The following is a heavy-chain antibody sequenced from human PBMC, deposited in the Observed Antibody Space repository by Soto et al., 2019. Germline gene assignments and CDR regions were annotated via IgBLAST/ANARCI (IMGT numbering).Heavy chain of an antibody. Sequence: GGSLRLSCAASGFTVSSNYMSWVRQAPGKGLEWVSVIYSGGSTYYADSVKGRFTISRDNSKNTLYLQMNSLRAEDTAVYYCAGGYSYGLPNYFDYWGQGTLVTVSS. CDR2: IYSGGST. V-gene: IGHV3-66*01. D-gene: IGHD5-18*01. CDR3: AGGYSYGLPNYFDY. CDR1: GFTVSSNY. J-gene: IGHJ4*02.